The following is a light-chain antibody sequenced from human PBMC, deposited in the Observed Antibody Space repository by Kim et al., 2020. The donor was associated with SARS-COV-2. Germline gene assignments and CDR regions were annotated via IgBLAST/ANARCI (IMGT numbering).Light chain of an antibody. Sequence: DIQMTQSPSSLSASVGDRVTITCRARQSISSYLNWYQQKPGKAPKLLIYAASSLQSGVPSRFSGSGSGTDFTLTISSLQPEDFATYYCQQSSSTPRTFGGGTKLEIK. V-gene: IGKV1-39*01. CDR2: AAS. J-gene: IGKJ4*01. CDR3: QQSSSTPRT. CDR1: QSISSY.